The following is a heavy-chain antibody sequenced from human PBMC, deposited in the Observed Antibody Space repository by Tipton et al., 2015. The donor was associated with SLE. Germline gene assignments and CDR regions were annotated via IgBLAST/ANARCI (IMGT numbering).Heavy chain of an antibody. D-gene: IGHD4-11*01. Sequence: TLSLTCTVSGVSISSDYWTWIRQPPGKGLEWIGYMYYSGSTVYNPSLKSRVTISVDTSKNQFSLNLSSVTAADTAVYYCARGDYSRYYSSMDVWGQGTTVTVSS. CDR1: GVSISSDY. J-gene: IGHJ6*02. CDR2: MYYSGST. V-gene: IGHV4-59*08. CDR3: ARGDYSRYYSSMDV.